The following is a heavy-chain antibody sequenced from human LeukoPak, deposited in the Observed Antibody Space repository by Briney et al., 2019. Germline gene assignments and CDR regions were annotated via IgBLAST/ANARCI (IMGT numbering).Heavy chain of an antibody. CDR3: ARDTLYSSGWYGY. CDR1: GYTLTDYY. V-gene: IGHV1-2*06. Sequence: ASVKVSCKASGYTLTDYYMHWVRQAPGQGLEWMGRINPNSGGTNYAQKFQGRVTMTRDTSISTVYMELSRLRSDDTAVYYCARDTLYSSGWYGYWGQGTLVTVSS. D-gene: IGHD6-19*01. J-gene: IGHJ4*02. CDR2: INPNSGGT.